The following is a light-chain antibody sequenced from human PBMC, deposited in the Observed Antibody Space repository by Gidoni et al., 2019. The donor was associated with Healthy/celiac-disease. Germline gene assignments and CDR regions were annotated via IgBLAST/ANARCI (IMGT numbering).Light chain of an antibody. Sequence: DITMTQSPSSLSASVGDRVTITCRASQSISSYLNWYQQKPGKAPKLLIYAASSLQSGVPSRFSGSGSGTEFTLTISSLQPEDFATYYCQQSYSTPRTCGPGTKVEIK. V-gene: IGKV1-39*01. CDR3: QQSYSTPRT. CDR1: QSISSY. CDR2: AAS. J-gene: IGKJ1*01.